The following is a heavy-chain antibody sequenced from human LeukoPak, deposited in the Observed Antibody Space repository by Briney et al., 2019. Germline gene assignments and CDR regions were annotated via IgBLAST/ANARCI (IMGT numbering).Heavy chain of an antibody. CDR3: ARDRGDIVVVPAARTSREYYYYGMDV. CDR2: ISYDGSNK. Sequence: GGSLRLSCAASGFTFSSYAMHWVRQAPGKGLEWVVVISYDGSNKYYADSVKGRFTISRDNSKNTLYLQMNSLRAEDTAVYYCARDRGDIVVVPAARTSREYYYYGMDVWGQGTTVTVSS. V-gene: IGHV3-30-3*01. J-gene: IGHJ6*02. D-gene: IGHD2-2*01. CDR1: GFTFSSYA.